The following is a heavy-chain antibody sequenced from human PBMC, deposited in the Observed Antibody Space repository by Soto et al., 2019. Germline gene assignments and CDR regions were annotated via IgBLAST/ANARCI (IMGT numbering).Heavy chain of an antibody. J-gene: IGHJ6*03. CDR3: ARSGDYTNYYYYYMDV. V-gene: IGHV4-59*08. CDR1: GGSISNYY. Sequence: SETLSLTCTVSGGSISNYYWSWVRQSPGMALDWIGCIYYSGLTKYNPSLKSRVTISIGTSKNQFSLRLSSVTAADSAVYYCARSGDYTNYYYYYMDVWGKGTTVTAP. CDR2: IYYSGLT. D-gene: IGHD4-17*01.